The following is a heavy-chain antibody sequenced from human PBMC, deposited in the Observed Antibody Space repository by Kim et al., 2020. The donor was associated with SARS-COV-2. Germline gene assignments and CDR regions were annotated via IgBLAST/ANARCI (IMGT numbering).Heavy chain of an antibody. J-gene: IGHJ4*02. V-gene: IGHV1-46*01. CDR3: ARVKESYSSGWYTLGDY. D-gene: IGHD6-19*01. CDR1: GYTFTSYY. CDR2: INPSGGST. Sequence: ASVKVSCKASGYTFTSYYMHWVRQAPGQGLEWMGIINPSGGSTSYAQKFQGRVTMTRDTSTSTVYMELSSLRSEDTAVYYCARVKESYSSGWYTLGDYWGQGTLVTVSS.